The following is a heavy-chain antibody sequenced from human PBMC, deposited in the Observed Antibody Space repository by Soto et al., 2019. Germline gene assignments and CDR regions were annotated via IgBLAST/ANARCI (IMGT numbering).Heavy chain of an antibody. J-gene: IGHJ6*02. CDR2: INHSGST. CDR3: ASSSYSSSWSRYYYYGMDV. CDR1: GGSFSGYY. Sequence: QVQLQQWGAGLLKPSETLSLTCAVYGGSFSGYYWSWIRQPPGKGLEWIGEINHSGSTNYNPSLKRRVTISVDTSKNQFSLKLSSVTAADTAVYYCASSSYSSSWSRYYYYGMDVWGQGTTVTVSS. V-gene: IGHV4-34*01. D-gene: IGHD6-13*01.